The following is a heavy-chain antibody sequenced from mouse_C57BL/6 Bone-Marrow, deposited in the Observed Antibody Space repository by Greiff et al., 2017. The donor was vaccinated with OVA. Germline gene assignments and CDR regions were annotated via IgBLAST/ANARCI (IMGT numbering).Heavy chain of an antibody. CDR2: IFPGSGST. Sequence: VKLVESGPELVKPGASVKISCKASGYTFTDYYINWVKQRPGQGLEWIGWIFPGSGSTYYNEKFKGKATLTVDKSSSTAYMLLSSLTSEDSAVYFCARRGDSNYYFDYWGQGTTLTVSS. CDR1: GYTFTDYY. D-gene: IGHD2-5*01. V-gene: IGHV1-75*01. CDR3: ARRGDSNYYFDY. J-gene: IGHJ2*01.